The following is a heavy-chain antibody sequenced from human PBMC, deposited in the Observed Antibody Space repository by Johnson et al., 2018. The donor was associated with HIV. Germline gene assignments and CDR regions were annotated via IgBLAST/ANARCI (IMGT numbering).Heavy chain of an antibody. D-gene: IGHD2-8*01. CDR1: GFTFSKYG. CDR3: AKNGARGDAFDI. Sequence: QVQLVESGGGVVQPGGSLRLSCAAPGFTFSKYGMHWVRQAPGKGLEWVAFIRYDGSNKYYADSVKGRFTISRDNSKNTLYLQMNSLRAEDTAVYYCAKNGARGDAFDIWGQGTMVTVSS. CDR2: IRYDGSNK. J-gene: IGHJ3*02. V-gene: IGHV3-30*02.